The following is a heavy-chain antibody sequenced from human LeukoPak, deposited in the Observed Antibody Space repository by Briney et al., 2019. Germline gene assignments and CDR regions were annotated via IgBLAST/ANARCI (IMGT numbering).Heavy chain of an antibody. J-gene: IGHJ4*02. CDR2: IYYSGST. CDR1: GGSISSYY. D-gene: IGHD6-13*01. CDR3: ARPRYSSSWYYFDY. Sequence: PSETLSLTCTVSGGSISSYYWSWIRQPPGKGLEWIGYIYYSGSTNYNPPLKSRVTISVETSKNQFSLKLSSVTAADTAVYYCARPRYSSSWYYFDYWGQGTLVTVSS. V-gene: IGHV4-59*08.